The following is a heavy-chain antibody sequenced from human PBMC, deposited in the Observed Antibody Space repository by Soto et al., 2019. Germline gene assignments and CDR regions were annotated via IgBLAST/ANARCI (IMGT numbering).Heavy chain of an antibody. J-gene: IGHJ2*01. Sequence: EVQLLESGGGLVQPGGSLRLSCAASGFTFSSYAMSWVRQAPGKGLEWVSAISGSGGSTYYADSVKGRFTISRDNSKNTRYLQMNSLRAEDTAVYYCAKDGTDTMVRGVSYWYFDLWGRGTLVTVSS. D-gene: IGHD3-10*01. CDR2: ISGSGGST. V-gene: IGHV3-23*01. CDR3: AKDGTDTMVRGVSYWYFDL. CDR1: GFTFSSYA.